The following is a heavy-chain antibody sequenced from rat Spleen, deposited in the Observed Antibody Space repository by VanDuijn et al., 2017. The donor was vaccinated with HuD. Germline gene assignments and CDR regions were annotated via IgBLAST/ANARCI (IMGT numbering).Heavy chain of an antibody. CDR3: ARELPGYNPFDY. J-gene: IGHJ2*01. CDR1: GFSLTSYH. CDR2: IWTGGNT. D-gene: IGHD1-4*01. Sequence: QVQLKESGPGLVQPSQTLSLACTFSGFSLTSYHVHWVRQPSGKGLEWMGVIWTGGNTESNSTLKSRLSISRDTSKSQVFLKMNSLQTEDTATYYCARELPGYNPFDYWGQGVMVTVSS. V-gene: IGHV2-43*01.